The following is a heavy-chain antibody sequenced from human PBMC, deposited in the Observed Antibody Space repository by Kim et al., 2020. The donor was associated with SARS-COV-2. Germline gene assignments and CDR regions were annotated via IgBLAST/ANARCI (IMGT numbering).Heavy chain of an antibody. D-gene: IGHD2-15*01. CDR1: GFMFSIFR. Sequence: GGSLRLSCEASGFMFSIFRMNWVRQAPGRGLEWVANIREDGSEKNYVDSVKGRFSISRDNAKNSLYLEMSGLRVEDTAVYYCARDSVVDAPVSGMMGLDVWRQGTTDTVSS. CDR3: ARDSVVDAPVSGMMGLDV. V-gene: IGHV3-7*05. J-gene: IGHJ6*02. CDR2: IREDGSEK.